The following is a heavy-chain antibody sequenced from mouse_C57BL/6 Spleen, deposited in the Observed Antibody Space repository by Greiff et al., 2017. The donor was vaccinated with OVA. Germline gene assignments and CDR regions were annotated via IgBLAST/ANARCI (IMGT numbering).Heavy chain of an antibody. CDR1: GYTFTDYE. CDR2: IDPETGGT. D-gene: IGHD1-1*01. J-gene: IGHJ2*01. CDR3: TGYYYGSSLCY. V-gene: IGHV1-15*01. Sequence: VQLKESGAELVRPGASVTLSCKASGYTFTDYEMHWVKQTPVHGLEWIGAIDPETGGTAYNQKFKGKAILTADKSSSTAYMELRSLTSEDSAVYYCTGYYYGSSLCYWGQGTTLTVSS.